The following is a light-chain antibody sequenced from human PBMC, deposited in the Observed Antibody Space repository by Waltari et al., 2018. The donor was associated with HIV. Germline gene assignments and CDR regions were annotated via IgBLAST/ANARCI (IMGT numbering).Light chain of an antibody. CDR1: QNVNTW. Sequence: DIKMTQSPSVLSASLGDRITISCRASQNVNTWVAWYQKKPWKAPKRLIHTASTLARGVPSRFSGRGSGAVFTLTIAGLQPDDYATYYCQQYETYYTFGLGTNVE. J-gene: IGKJ2*01. CDR2: TAS. CDR3: QQYETYYT. V-gene: IGKV1-5*03.